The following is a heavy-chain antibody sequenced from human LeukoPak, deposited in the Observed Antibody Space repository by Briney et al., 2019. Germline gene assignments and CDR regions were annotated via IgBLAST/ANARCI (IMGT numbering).Heavy chain of an antibody. CDR2: ISGSGGNT. CDR1: GFTFSSYA. Sequence: GGSLRLSCAASGFTFSSYAMSWVRQAPGKGLEWVSTISGSGGNTYYADSVKGRFTISRDNSKNTLYVQMNSLRAEDTAVYYCAKDRSGSYPNLGWHYWGQGTLVTVSS. J-gene: IGHJ4*02. CDR3: AKDRSGSYPNLGWHY. D-gene: IGHD1-26*01. V-gene: IGHV3-23*01.